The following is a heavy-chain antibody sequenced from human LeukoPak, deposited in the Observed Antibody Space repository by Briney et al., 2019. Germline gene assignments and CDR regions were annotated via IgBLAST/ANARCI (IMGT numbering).Heavy chain of an antibody. V-gene: IGHV3-23*01. D-gene: IGHD3-22*01. CDR3: AKDLREGGYYESRGYYFDY. J-gene: IGHJ4*02. CDR2: ISGSGGST. Sequence: GGSLRLSCAASGFTFSSYAMSWVRQAPGKGLEWVSAISGSGGSTYYADSVKGRFTISRDNSKNTLYLKMNGLEAGDRAVYYCAKDLREGGYYESRGYYFDYGGQGTLVTVS. CDR1: GFTFSSYA.